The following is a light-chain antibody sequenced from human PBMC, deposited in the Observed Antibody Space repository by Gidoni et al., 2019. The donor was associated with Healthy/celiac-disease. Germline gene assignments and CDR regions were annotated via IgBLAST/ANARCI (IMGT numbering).Light chain of an antibody. V-gene: IGKV3-15*01. J-gene: IGKJ2*01. CDR2: GAS. CDR3: QQYNNWPPRYT. CDR1: QSVSSN. Sequence: EIVLTQSPATLSVSPGERATLSCMASQSVSSNLAWYQQKPCQAPSLLIYGASTRATGIPARFSGSGSGTEFTLTISSLQSEDFAVYYCQQYNNWPPRYTFGQGTKLEIK.